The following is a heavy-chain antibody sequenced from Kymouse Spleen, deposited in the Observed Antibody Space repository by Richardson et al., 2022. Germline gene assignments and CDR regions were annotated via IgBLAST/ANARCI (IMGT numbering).Heavy chain of an antibody. J-gene: IGHJ4*02. D-gene: IGHD3-9*01. CDR3: ARTYYDILTGYSHFDY. CDR2: INHSGST. Sequence: QVQLQQWGAGLLKPSETLSLTCAVYGGSFSGYYWSWIRQPPGKGLEWIGEINHSGSTNYNPSLKSRVTISVDTSKNQFSLKLSSVTAADTAVYYCARTYYDILTGYSHFDYWGQGTLVTVSS. V-gene: IGHV4-34*01. CDR1: GGSFSGYY.